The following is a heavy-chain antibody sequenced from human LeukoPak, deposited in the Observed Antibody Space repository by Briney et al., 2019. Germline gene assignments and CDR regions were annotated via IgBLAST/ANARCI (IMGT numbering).Heavy chain of an antibody. CDR2: IYYSGST. J-gene: IGHJ5*02. Sequence: SETLSLTCTVSGCSISSSSYYWGWIRQPPGKGLEWIVSIYYSGSTYYNPSLKSPVTISVDTSKNQFSLKLSSVTAADTALYYCARAKGAAGFNLFDPWGQGTLVTVSS. CDR3: ARAKGAAGFNLFDP. V-gene: IGHV4-39*07. D-gene: IGHD6-13*01. CDR1: GCSISSSSYY.